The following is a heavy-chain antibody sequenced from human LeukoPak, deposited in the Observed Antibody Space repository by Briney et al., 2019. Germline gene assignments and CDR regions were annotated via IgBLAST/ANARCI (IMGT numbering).Heavy chain of an antibody. CDR1: GFTFTDYA. V-gene: IGHV3-23*01. Sequence: GGSLRLSCAASGFTFTDYAVSWVRQAPGKGLEWVSARSSGGDTFYADSVKGRFTISRDTSRSTVFLQMNSVRVEDTAVYYCASRTWVGGGQYACDVWGQETMVSVSS. CDR2: RSSGGDT. D-gene: IGHD3-16*01. J-gene: IGHJ3*01. CDR3: ASRTWVGGGQYACDV.